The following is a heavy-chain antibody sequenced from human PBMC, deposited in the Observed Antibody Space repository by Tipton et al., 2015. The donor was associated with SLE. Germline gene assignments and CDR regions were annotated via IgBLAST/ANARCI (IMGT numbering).Heavy chain of an antibody. CDR3: ARDMDALPSSSWSGIAH. Sequence: TLSLTCTVSGDAITNSYWSWIRQPVGKGLEWIGRMYFSCVTDYNPSLKSRLTMSIDTSRNQFSLKLNSVTAADTAVYYCARDMDALPSSSWSGIAHWGQGILVTVTS. V-gene: IGHV4-4*07. CDR1: GDAITNSY. D-gene: IGHD6-13*01. CDR2: MYFSCVT. J-gene: IGHJ5*02.